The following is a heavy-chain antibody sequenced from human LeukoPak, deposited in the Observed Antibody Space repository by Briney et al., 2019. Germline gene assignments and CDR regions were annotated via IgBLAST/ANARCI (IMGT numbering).Heavy chain of an antibody. Sequence: ASVKVSCKASGYTFTSYGISWVRQAPGQGLEWMGWMNPNSGNTGYAQKFQGRVTMTRNTSISTAYMELSSLRSEDTAVYYCARGAATVGATVDYWGQGTLVTVSS. CDR2: MNPNSGNT. D-gene: IGHD1-26*01. CDR1: GYTFTSYG. CDR3: ARGAATVGATVDY. V-gene: IGHV1-8*02. J-gene: IGHJ4*02.